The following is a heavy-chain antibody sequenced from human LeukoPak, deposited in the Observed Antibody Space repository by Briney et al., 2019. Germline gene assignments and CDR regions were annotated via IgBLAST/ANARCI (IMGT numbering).Heavy chain of an antibody. Sequence: PGGSLRLSCAASGFTFSSSAMSWVRQAPGKGLEWVSAISNNGGYTYYADSVKGRFTISRDNSKNTLYLQMNSLRAEDTAVYYCAKEGCSGGSCYNGMDVWGQGTTVTVSS. V-gene: IGHV3-23*01. CDR1: GFTFSSSA. CDR2: ISNNGGYT. D-gene: IGHD2-15*01. J-gene: IGHJ6*02. CDR3: AKEGCSGGSCYNGMDV.